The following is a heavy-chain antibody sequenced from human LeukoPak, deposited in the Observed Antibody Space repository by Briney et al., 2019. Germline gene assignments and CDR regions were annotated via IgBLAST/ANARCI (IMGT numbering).Heavy chain of an antibody. CDR1: GFTFDDYA. V-gene: IGHV3-9*01. Sequence: GGSLRLSCAASGFTFDDYAMHWVPQAPGKGLEWVSGISWNSGSIGYAGSVKGRFTISRDNAKNSLYLQMNSLRAEDTAVYYCARVSILIVPYYAFDIWGQGTMVTVSS. CDR2: ISWNSGSI. J-gene: IGHJ3*02. CDR3: ARVSILIVPYYAFDI. D-gene: IGHD2/OR15-2a*01.